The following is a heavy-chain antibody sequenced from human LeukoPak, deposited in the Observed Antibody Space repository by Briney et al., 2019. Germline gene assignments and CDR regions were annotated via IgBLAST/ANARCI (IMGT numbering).Heavy chain of an antibody. V-gene: IGHV4-39*01. CDR1: GGSISSSSYY. Sequence: SETLSLTCTVSGGSISSSSYYWGWIRQPPGKGLEWIGSIYYSGSTYYNPSLKSRVTISVDTSKNQFSLKLSSVTAADTAVYYCARSNQITIFGPSGPYYYYMDVWGKGTTVTVSS. CDR3: ARSNQITIFGPSGPYYYYMDV. D-gene: IGHD3-3*01. J-gene: IGHJ6*03. CDR2: IYYSGST.